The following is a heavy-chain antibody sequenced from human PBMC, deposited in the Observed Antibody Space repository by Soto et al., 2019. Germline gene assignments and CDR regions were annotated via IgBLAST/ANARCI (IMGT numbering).Heavy chain of an antibody. D-gene: IGHD3-22*01. V-gene: IGHV4-34*01. J-gene: IGHJ4*02. CDR2: INHSGST. Sequence: PSETLSLTCAVYGGSFSGYYWSWIRQPPGKGLEWIGEINHSGSTNYNPSLKSRVTISVDTSKNQFSLKLSSVTAADTAVYYCARGVFTYGPDYWGQGTLVTVSS. CDR3: ARGVFTYGPDY. CDR1: GGSFSGYY.